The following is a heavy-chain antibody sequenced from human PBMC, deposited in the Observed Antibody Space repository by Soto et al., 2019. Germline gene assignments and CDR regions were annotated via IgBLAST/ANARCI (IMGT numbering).Heavy chain of an antibody. J-gene: IGHJ6*02. CDR2: IYSTGNT. Sequence: QLQLQESGPGLVKPSETLSLTCTVSGGSISSSSYWGWIRQPPGKGLEWIGSIYSTGNTYYNPSLQSRVSISADTSKNQFSLKLTSVTAADTAVYYCRRSSRYSTDVWGQGTTVTVSS. D-gene: IGHD6-13*01. V-gene: IGHV4-39*01. CDR3: RRSSRYSTDV. CDR1: GGSISSSSY.